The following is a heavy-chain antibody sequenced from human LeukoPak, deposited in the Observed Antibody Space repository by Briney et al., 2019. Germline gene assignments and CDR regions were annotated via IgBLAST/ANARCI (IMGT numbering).Heavy chain of an antibody. D-gene: IGHD3-22*01. Sequence: ASVKVSCKASGGTFSSYAISWVRQAPGQGLEWMGGIIPIFGTANYAQKFQGRVTITTDESTSTAYMELSSLRSEDTAVYYCARFRSYYDSSGYYRGLLDAFDIWGQGTMVTVSS. CDR1: GGTFSSYA. CDR2: IIPIFGTA. V-gene: IGHV1-69*05. CDR3: ARFRSYYDSSGYYRGLLDAFDI. J-gene: IGHJ3*02.